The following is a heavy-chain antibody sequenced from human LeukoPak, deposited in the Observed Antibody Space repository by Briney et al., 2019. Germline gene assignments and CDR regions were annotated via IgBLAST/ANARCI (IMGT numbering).Heavy chain of an antibody. CDR1: GGSISSGGYY. CDR3: ARQILDRYCTSTSCPAHYYFDY. CDR2: IYHSGST. Sequence: SETLSLTCTVSGGSISSGGYYWSWIRQPPGKGLEWIGYIYHSGSTYYNPSLKSRVTISVDRSKNQFSLKLSSVTAADTAVYYCARQILDRYCTSTSCPAHYYFDYWGQGTLVTVSS. J-gene: IGHJ4*02. D-gene: IGHD2-2*01. V-gene: IGHV4-30-2*01.